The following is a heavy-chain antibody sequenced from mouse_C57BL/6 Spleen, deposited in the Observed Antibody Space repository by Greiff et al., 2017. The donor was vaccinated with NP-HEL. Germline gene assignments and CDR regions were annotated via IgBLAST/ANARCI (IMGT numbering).Heavy chain of an antibody. CDR2: IYPGDGDT. CDR3: ARTYYGNSLAY. D-gene: IGHD2-10*01. J-gene: IGHJ3*01. Sequence: QVPLQQSGPELVKPGASVKISCKASGYAFSSSWMNWVKQRPGKGLEWIGRIYPGDGDTNYNGKVKGKATLTADKSSSTAYMQLSSLTSEDSAVYFCARTYYGNSLAYWGQGTLVTVSA. CDR1: GYAFSSSW. V-gene: IGHV1-82*01.